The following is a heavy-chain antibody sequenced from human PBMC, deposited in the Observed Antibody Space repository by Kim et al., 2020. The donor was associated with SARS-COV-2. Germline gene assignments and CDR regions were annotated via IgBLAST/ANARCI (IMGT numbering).Heavy chain of an antibody. V-gene: IGHV3-21*01. J-gene: IGHJ4*02. CDR3: ARDLTYYYDSSGYLVDVRPY. CDR2: ISSSSSYI. CDR1: GFTFSSYS. Sequence: GGSLRLSCAASGFTFSSYSMNWVRQAPGKGLEWVSSISSSSSYIYYADSVKGRFTISRDNAKNSLYLQMNSLRAEDTAVYYCARDLTYYYDSSGYLVDVRPYWGQGTLVTVSS. D-gene: IGHD3-22*01.